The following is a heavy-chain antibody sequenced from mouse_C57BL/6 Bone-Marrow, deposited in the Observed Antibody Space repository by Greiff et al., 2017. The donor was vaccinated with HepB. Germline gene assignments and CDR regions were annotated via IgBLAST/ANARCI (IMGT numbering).Heavy chain of an antibody. V-gene: IGHV1-82*01. J-gene: IGHJ3*01. Sequence: QVQLKESGPELAKPGASVKISCKASGYAFSSSWMNWVKQRPGKGLEWIGRIYPGDGDTNYNGKFKGKATLTADKSSSTAYMQLSSLTSEDSAVYFCAREAMVRGFAYWGQGTLVTVSA. D-gene: IGHD2-2*01. CDR2: IYPGDGDT. CDR1: GYAFSSSW. CDR3: AREAMVRGFAY.